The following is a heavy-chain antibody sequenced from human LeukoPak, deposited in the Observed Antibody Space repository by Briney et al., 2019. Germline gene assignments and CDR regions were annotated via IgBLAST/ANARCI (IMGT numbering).Heavy chain of an antibody. CDR3: ARDRKAVTGALDY. CDR1: GFTFNNYA. J-gene: IGHJ4*02. D-gene: IGHD6-19*01. Sequence: GSLRLPCAASGFTFNNYAMHWVRQAPGKGLEWVAVISYDGSNKYQADSVKGRFSISRDNSKNTLYLQMNSLRVEDMAVYYCARDRKAVTGALDYWGQGTLVTVSS. V-gene: IGHV3-30*16. CDR2: ISYDGSNK.